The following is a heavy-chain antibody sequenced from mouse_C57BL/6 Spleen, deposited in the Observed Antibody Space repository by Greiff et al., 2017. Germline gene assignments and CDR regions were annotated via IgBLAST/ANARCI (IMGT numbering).Heavy chain of an antibody. Sequence: VQLKESGPGLVKPSQSLSLTCSVTGYSITSGYYWNWIRQFPGNKLEWMGYISYDGSNNYNPSLKNRISITRDTSKNQFFLKLNSVTTEDTATYYCARDGAGPFDYWGQGTTLTVSS. CDR1: GYSITSGYY. CDR2: ISYDGSN. J-gene: IGHJ2*01. D-gene: IGHD3-3*01. V-gene: IGHV3-6*01. CDR3: ARDGAGPFDY.